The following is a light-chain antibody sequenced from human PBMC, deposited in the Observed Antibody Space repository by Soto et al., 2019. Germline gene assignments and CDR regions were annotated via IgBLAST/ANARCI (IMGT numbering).Light chain of an antibody. Sequence: EIEMTQSPATLSVSLGERATLSCRASQSISSNLAWYQQKPGQAPRLLIYGASTRATGFPARFSGSGSGKEFTLTISSLQSEDYAVYYCQKYNNWLLTFGRGTKVDI. V-gene: IGKV3-15*01. CDR2: GAS. CDR3: QKYNNWLLT. J-gene: IGKJ4*01. CDR1: QSISSN.